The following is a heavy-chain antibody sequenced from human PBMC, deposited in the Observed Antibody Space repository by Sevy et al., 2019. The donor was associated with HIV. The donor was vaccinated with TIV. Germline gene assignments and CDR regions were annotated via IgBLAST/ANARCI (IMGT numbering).Heavy chain of an antibody. Sequence: ASVKFSCKASGGTFSSYAISWVRQAPGQGLEWMGGIIPIFGTANYAQKFQGRVTITADESTSTAYMELSSLRSEDTAVYYCARGIAVAGQYYYYGMDVWGQGTTVTVSS. CDR2: IIPIFGTA. D-gene: IGHD6-19*01. V-gene: IGHV1-69*01. CDR3: ARGIAVAGQYYYYGMDV. J-gene: IGHJ6*02. CDR1: GGTFSSYA.